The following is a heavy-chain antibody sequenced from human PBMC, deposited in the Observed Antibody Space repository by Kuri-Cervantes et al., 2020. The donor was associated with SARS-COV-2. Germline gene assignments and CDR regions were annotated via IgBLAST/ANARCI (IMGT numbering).Heavy chain of an antibody. J-gene: IGHJ3*02. V-gene: IGHV4-34*01. CDR3: ARDRCSSTSCYHHDAFDI. Sequence: ESLKISCAVYGGSFSGYYWSWIRQPPGKGLEWIGEINHSGSTNYNPSLKSRVTISVDTSKNQFSLKLSSVTAADTAVYYCARDRCSSTSCYHHDAFDIWGQGTMVTVSS. CDR2: INHSGST. CDR1: GGSFSGYY. D-gene: IGHD2-2*01.